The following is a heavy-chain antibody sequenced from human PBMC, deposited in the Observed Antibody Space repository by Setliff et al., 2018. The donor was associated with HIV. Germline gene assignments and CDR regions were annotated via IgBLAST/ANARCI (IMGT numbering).Heavy chain of an antibody. CDR3: ARTYGSASKLDY. V-gene: IGHV2-70*04. J-gene: IGHJ4*02. CDR1: GFSLTTSEIR. CDR2: IDWEDDK. Sequence: SGPTPVNPTQTLTLTCTFSGFSLTTSEIRVTLVRQPPWKALEWLAPIDWEDDKFYSTSLKTRLTISKDTSKNQGVLTMTNMGPLDTATYFCARTYGSASKLDYWGPGTLVTVSS. D-gene: IGHD3-10*01.